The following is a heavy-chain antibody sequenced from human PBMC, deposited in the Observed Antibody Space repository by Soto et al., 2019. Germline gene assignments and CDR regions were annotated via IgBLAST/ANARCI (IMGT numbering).Heavy chain of an antibody. Sequence: SETLSLTCTVSGGSISSYYWSWIRQPPGKGLEWIGYIYYSGSTNYNPSLKSRVTISVDTSKNQFSLKLSSVTAADTAVYYCARHSTGYCSSTSCPGRYYYYMDVWGKGTTVTVSS. CDR3: ARHSTGYCSSTSCPGRYYYYMDV. J-gene: IGHJ6*03. D-gene: IGHD2-2*01. CDR1: GGSISSYY. CDR2: IYYSGST. V-gene: IGHV4-59*08.